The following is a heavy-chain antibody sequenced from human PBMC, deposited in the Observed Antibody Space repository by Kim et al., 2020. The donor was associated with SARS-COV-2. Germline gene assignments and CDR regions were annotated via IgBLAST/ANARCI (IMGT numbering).Heavy chain of an antibody. CDR1: GFTFTTYG. D-gene: IGHD6-13*01. Sequence: GGSLRLSCAASGFTFTTYGMHWVRQAPGKGLEWVAVIWHDGSNKYYADSVKGRFTIYRDDSKNTLCLQMDSLRAEDTAVYYCAREGGTSWYDYWGQGTLVTVSS. J-gene: IGHJ4*02. V-gene: IGHV3-33*01. CDR2: IWHDGSNK. CDR3: AREGGTSWYDY.